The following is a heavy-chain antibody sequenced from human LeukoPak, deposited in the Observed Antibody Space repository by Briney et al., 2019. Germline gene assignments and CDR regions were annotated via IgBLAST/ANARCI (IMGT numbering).Heavy chain of an antibody. D-gene: IGHD2-2*01. CDR2: ISAYNGNT. CDR1: GYTFTSYG. CDR3: ARDLRVPAAICSWYSGL. Sequence: GASVKVSCKASGYTFTSYGISWVRQAPGQGLEWMGWISAYNGNTNYAQKLQGRVTMTTDTSTSTAYMELRSLICDETAVYCCARDLRVPAAICSWYSGLWGRGTLVTVS. V-gene: IGHV1-18*01. J-gene: IGHJ2*01.